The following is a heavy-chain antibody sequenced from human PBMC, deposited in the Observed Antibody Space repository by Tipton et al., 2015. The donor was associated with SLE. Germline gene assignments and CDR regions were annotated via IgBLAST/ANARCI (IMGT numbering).Heavy chain of an antibody. V-gene: IGHV5-51*01. CDR1: GYDFNSYW. J-gene: IGHJ4*02. D-gene: IGHD6-19*01. CDR2: IHPADSGS. CDR3: ARHRCSSGCHQDY. Sequence: QLVQSGAEVKKPGESLKISCKGYGYDFNSYWIGWVRQMPGKGLEWMGLIHPADSGSRDNPSFQGQVTISAAKSISTAYLHWSSLKASDTAMYFCARHRCSSGCHQDYWGQGTLLTVSS.